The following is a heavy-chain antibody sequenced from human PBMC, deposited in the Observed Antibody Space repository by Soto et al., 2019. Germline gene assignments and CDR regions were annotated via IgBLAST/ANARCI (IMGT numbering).Heavy chain of an antibody. CDR1: DGSISTGGYY. Sequence: QVQLQESGPGLVKPSQTLSLTCTVSDGSISTGGYYWSWIRQHPGKGLEWIRYIYNSATTYYTPSLKSRVTISVDTSKNQFSLKLSSVTVADTAVYYCARDPAPWGQGALVTVSS. J-gene: IGHJ5*02. V-gene: IGHV4-31*03. CDR3: ARDPAP. CDR2: IYNSATT.